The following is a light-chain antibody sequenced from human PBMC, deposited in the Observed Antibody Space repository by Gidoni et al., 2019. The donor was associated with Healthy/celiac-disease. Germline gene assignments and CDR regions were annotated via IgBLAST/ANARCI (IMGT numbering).Light chain of an antibody. CDR3: QQYGSSRA. Sequence: EIVLTQSPDTLSLSPGERATLSCRASQRVSSSYLAWYQQNPGQAPRLLIYGASSRATGIPDRFRGSGSGTDFTLTISRLDPEDFAVYYCQQYGSSRAFGPGTKVDIK. J-gene: IGKJ3*01. V-gene: IGKV3-20*01. CDR2: GAS. CDR1: QRVSSSY.